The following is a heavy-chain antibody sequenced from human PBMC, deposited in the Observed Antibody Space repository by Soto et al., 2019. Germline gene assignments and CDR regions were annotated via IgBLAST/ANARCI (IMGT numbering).Heavy chain of an antibody. Sequence: PGGSLRLSCAASGFTFSSYAMHWVRQAPGKGLEWVAVISYDGSNKYYADSVKGRFTISRDNSKNTLYLQMNSLRAEDTAVYYCARGPLGSNWFDPWGQGT. J-gene: IGHJ5*02. CDR1: GFTFSSYA. CDR2: ISYDGSNK. CDR3: ARGPLGSNWFDP. V-gene: IGHV3-30-3*01.